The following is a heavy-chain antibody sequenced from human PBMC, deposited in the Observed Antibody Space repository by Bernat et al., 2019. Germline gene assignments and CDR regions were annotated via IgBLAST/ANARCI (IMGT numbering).Heavy chain of an antibody. D-gene: IGHD2-15*01. CDR1: GGTFSRYT. CDR3: ARDCSGGSCSSFYYFAMDV. J-gene: IGHJ6*02. Sequence: QVQLVQSGAEVKKPGSSVKVSCNLSGGTFSRYTISWVRQAPGQGLEWMGRIIPMFGIANYTQKFQGRITISADKSTSTAHMELSSLRPEDTAVYYCARDCSGGSCSSFYYFAMDVWGHGTTVTVS. CDR2: IIPMFGIA. V-gene: IGHV1-69*08.